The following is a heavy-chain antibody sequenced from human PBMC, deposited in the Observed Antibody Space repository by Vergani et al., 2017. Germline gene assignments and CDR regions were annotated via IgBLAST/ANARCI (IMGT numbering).Heavy chain of an antibody. J-gene: IGHJ4*02. Sequence: QVQLVESGGGVVQPGRSLRLSCAASGFTFSSYAMHWVRQAPGTGLEWVAVISYDGSNKYYADSVKGRFTISRDNSKNTLYLQMNSLRAEDTAVYYCARSTGYSSSWYFDLFDYWGQGTLVTVSS. CDR1: GFTFSSYA. CDR3: ARSTGYSSSWYFDLFDY. D-gene: IGHD6-13*01. V-gene: IGHV3-30-3*01. CDR2: ISYDGSNK.